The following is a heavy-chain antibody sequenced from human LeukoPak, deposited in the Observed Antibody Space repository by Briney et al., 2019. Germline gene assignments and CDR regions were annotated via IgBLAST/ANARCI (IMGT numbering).Heavy chain of an antibody. Sequence: VGTLRPSCSASGFTFSSYVMHWVRQAPGNGLEYVSAFSSNSGITYYADSGHARFTISSDNSKNTLYLQMSSLRPEDTAVFYCVKEPGGSSGAWGERTLVTVSS. J-gene: IGHJ4*02. CDR3: VKEPGGSSGA. CDR1: GFTFSSYV. V-gene: IGHV3-64D*06. D-gene: IGHD6-19*01. CDR2: FSSNSGIT.